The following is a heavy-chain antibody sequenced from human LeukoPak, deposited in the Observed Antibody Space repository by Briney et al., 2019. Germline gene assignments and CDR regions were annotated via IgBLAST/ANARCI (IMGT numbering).Heavy chain of an antibody. Sequence: ASVKVSCKASGNTFSGFYIHWLRQASGQGLEWMGWMNPNSGNTGYAQKFQGRVTMTRNTSISTAYMELSSLRSEDTAVYYCARGLRNMVRGVTYWGQGTLVTVSS. CDR2: MNPNSGNT. V-gene: IGHV1-8*02. D-gene: IGHD3-10*01. CDR1: GNTFSGFY. J-gene: IGHJ4*02. CDR3: ARGLRNMVRGVTY.